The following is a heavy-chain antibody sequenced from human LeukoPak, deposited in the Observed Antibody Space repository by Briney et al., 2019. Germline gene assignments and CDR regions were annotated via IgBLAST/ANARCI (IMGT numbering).Heavy chain of an antibody. D-gene: IGHD1-1*01. CDR3: ARGRDNWNAADYYMDV. CDR1: GGSISSSSYY. V-gene: IGHV4-39*07. Sequence: SETLSLTCTVSGGSISSSSYYWGWIRQPPGKGLEWIGEINHSGSTNYNPSLKSRVTISVDTSKNQFSLKLSSVTAADTAVYYCARGRDNWNAADYYMDVWGKGTTVTVSS. CDR2: INHSGST. J-gene: IGHJ6*03.